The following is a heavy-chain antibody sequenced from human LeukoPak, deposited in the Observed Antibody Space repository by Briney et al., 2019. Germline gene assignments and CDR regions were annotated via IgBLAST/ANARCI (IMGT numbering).Heavy chain of an antibody. CDR2: VNHRGDT. CDR3: ARGPTISETGYFDY. D-gene: IGHD1-1*01. CDR1: GGSFSAYY. V-gene: IGHV4-34*01. J-gene: IGHJ4*03. Sequence: SETLSLTCAVYGGSFSAYYWSWIRQSPGKGLQWIAEVNHRGDTNYKPSVKGRVTISVDTSKNQFSLKVTSLTAADTAVYYCARGPTISETGYFDYWGQGTLVTVSS.